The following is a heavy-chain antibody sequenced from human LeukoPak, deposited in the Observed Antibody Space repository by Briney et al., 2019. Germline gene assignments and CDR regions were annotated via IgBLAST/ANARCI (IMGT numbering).Heavy chain of an antibody. CDR3: ARRFRWFKYSSGWLNDY. J-gene: IGHJ4*02. Sequence: PSETLSLTCTVSGGSISSGGYYWSWIRQHPGKGLEWIGYIYYSGSTYYNPSLKSRVTISVDTSKNQFSLKLSSVTAADTAVYYCARRFRWFKYSSGWLNDYWGQGTLVTVSS. V-gene: IGHV4-31*03. CDR1: GGSISSGGYY. D-gene: IGHD6-19*01. CDR2: IYYSGST.